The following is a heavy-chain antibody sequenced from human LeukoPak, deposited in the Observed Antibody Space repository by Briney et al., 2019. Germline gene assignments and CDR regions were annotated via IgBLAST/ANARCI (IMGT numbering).Heavy chain of an antibody. D-gene: IGHD2-15*01. Sequence: MTSKTLSLTCAVFGGSFHDYYWTWIRQSPGKGLEWIGEINHSGSTYNNPSLKSRVTMSVDTSRNQFSLKLSAVTAADTAIYYCARRCLDSSGSCYQYWGQGTLVFVSS. CDR1: GGSFHDYY. V-gene: IGHV4-34*01. CDR2: INHSGST. J-gene: IGHJ4*02. CDR3: ARRCLDSSGSCYQY.